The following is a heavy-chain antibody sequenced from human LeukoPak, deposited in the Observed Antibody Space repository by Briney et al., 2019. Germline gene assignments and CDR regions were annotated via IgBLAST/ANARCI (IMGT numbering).Heavy chain of an antibody. CDR3: AKHPGPYGGNPFNL. V-gene: IGHV3-23*01. CDR1: GFSLDNSA. D-gene: IGHD4/OR15-4a*01. J-gene: IGHJ5*02. CDR2: ITDSGRST. Sequence: GGSLRLSCAASGFSLDNSALSWVRQAPGKGLQWVSSITDSGRSTDYADSVKGRFTISRDNSKNTMYLHITSLTAGNTAVYYCAKHPGPYGGNPFNLWGQGTLVTVSS.